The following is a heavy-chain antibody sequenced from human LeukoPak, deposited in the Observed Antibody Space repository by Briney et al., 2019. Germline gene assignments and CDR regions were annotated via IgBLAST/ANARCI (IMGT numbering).Heavy chain of an antibody. V-gene: IGHV4-59*02. CDR3: ARGGGATWYYFDY. Sequence: SQTLSLTCPVSGGSVSGYYWTWIRQPPGKGLEWIAYMYYGGSTNHNPSLKSRVIISIDTSKNQVSLKLSSVTAADTAVYYCARGGGATWYYFDYWGQGTLVTVSS. CDR2: MYYGGST. CDR1: GGSVSGYY. D-gene: IGHD2-15*01. J-gene: IGHJ4*02.